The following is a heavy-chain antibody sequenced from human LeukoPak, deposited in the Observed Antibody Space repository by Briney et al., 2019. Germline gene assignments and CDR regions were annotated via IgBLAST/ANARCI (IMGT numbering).Heavy chain of an antibody. J-gene: IGHJ4*02. D-gene: IGHD6-6*01. CDR1: GFTFADYA. V-gene: IGHV3-43D*03. Sequence: GGSLRLSCAASGFTFADYAMRWVRQAPGKGLEWVSLICWDGGSTDYADSVKGRFTIARDNSKNSLYLQMNSLSAEDTALYYCAKDETSIAARGSFVDYWGQGTLVTVSS. CDR3: AKDETSIAARGSFVDY. CDR2: ICWDGGST.